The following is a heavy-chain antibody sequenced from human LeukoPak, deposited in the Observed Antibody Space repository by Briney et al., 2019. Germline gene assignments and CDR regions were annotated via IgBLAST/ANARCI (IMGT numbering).Heavy chain of an antibody. D-gene: IGHD2-15*01. CDR2: MNPNSGGT. J-gene: IGHJ5*02. V-gene: IGHV1-2*02. Sequence: ASVKVSCKASGYTFTGYYMHWVRQAPGQGLEWMGWMNPNSGGTNYAQKFQGRVTMTRDTSISTAYMELSRLRSDDTAVYYCARDGDPRYSAPYNWFDPWGQGTLVTVSS. CDR1: GYTFTGYY. CDR3: ARDGDPRYSAPYNWFDP.